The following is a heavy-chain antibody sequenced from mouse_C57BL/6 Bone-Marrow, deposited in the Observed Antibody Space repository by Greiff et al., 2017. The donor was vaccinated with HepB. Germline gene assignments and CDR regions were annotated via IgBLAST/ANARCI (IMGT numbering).Heavy chain of an antibody. CDR2: ISYDGSN. Sequence: DVKLVESGPGLVKPSQSLSLTCSVTGYSITSCYHWYWIRQFPGNNVEWMGYISYDGSNNYNPSLKNRISITHDTSKNQLFLKLNSVTAEDTATYYCARGFITTVVPFDYWGQGTTLTVSS. CDR1: GYSITSCYH. CDR3: ARGFITTVVPFDY. J-gene: IGHJ2*01. D-gene: IGHD1-1*01. V-gene: IGHV3-6*01.